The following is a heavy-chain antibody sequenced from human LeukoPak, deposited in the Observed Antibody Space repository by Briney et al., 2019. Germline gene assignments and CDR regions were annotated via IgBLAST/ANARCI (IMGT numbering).Heavy chain of an antibody. CDR3: ARSYGDYVAPIDY. Sequence: PSETLSLTCTVSGGSISSSSYYWGWIRQPPGKGLEWVGTIYYSGSPYYNPSLKSRAITSVDMSKNQFSLKLSSVTAADTAVYYCARSYGDYVAPIDYWGQGTLVTVSS. CDR1: GGSISSSSYY. V-gene: IGHV4-39*01. D-gene: IGHD4-17*01. J-gene: IGHJ4*02. CDR2: IYYSGSP.